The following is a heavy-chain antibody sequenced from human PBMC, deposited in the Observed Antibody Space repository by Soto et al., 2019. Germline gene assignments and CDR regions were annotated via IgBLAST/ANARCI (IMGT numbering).Heavy chain of an antibody. CDR1: GGSFSGYY. CDR2: INHSGST. V-gene: IGHV4-34*01. CDR3: ARGRNTAMVYYYYYGMDV. Sequence: SETLSLTCAVYGGSFSGYYWSWIRPPPGKGLEWIGEINHSGSTNYNPSLKSRVTISVDTSKNQFSLKLSSVTAADTAVYYCARGRNTAMVYYYYYGMDVWGQGTTVTVSS. D-gene: IGHD5-18*01. J-gene: IGHJ6*02.